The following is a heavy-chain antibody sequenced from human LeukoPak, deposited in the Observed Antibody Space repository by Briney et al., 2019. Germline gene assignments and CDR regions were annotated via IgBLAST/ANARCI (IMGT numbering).Heavy chain of an antibody. D-gene: IGHD6-19*01. CDR3: VREFASGWIDY. CDR2: IYHSGST. V-gene: IGHV4-4*02. J-gene: IGHJ4*02. CDR1: GGSISSNNW. Sequence: SRTLSLTCAVSGGSISSNNWWSWVRQPPGKGLEWIGEIYHSGSTNYNPSLKSRVTISVDKSKNQFSLKLSSVTAADTAVYYCVREFASGWIDYWGQGTLVTVSP.